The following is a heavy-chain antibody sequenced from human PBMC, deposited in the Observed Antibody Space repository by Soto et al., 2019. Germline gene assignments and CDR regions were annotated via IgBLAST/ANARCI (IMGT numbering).Heavy chain of an antibody. CDR1: GFTFSSYG. Sequence: QVPLVESGGGVVQPGRSLRLSCAASGFTFSSYGMHWVRQAPGKGLEWVAGISYDGSNKDYGDSMKGRLTISRDNSKNTLYRQMDNLRSEDPAVYYWAKEGRRVSGCFDYWCQGTLVTVCS. CDR3: AKEGRRVSGCFDY. V-gene: IGHV3-30*18. CDR2: ISYDGSNK. D-gene: IGHD6-19*01. J-gene: IGHJ4*02.